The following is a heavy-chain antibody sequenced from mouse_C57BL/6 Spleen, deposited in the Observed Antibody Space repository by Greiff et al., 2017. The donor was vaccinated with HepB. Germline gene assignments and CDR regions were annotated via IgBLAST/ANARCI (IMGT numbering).Heavy chain of an antibody. CDR2: IYPRSGNT. CDR1: GYTFTSYG. V-gene: IGHV1-81*01. D-gene: IGHD1-1*01. Sequence: VQLQQSGAELARPGASVKLSCKASGYTFTSYGISWVKQRTGQGLEWIGEIYPRSGNTYYNEKFKGKATLTADKSSSTAYMELRSLTSEDSAVYFCASPIYYYGSSYPFAYWGQGTLVTVSA. J-gene: IGHJ3*01. CDR3: ASPIYYYGSSYPFAY.